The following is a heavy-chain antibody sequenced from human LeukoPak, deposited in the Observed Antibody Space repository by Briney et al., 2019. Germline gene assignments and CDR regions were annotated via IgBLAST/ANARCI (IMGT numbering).Heavy chain of an antibody. J-gene: IGHJ4*02. V-gene: IGHV3-23*01. CDR3: AKTDMIVVANDY. D-gene: IGHD3-22*01. Sequence: GGSLRLSCAASGLTFSSYAMSWVRQAPGKGLEWVSAISGSGGSTYYADSVKGRFTISRDNSKNTLYLQMNSLRAEDTAVYYCAKTDMIVVANDYWGQGTLVTVSS. CDR1: GLTFSSYA. CDR2: ISGSGGST.